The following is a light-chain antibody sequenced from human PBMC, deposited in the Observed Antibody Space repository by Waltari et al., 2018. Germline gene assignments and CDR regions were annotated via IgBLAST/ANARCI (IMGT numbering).Light chain of an antibody. CDR2: GAS. V-gene: IGKV3-20*01. Sequence: EIVLAQSPDTLSLSPGERATLSCRASQTVRSNYLAWFQQKPGQAPRLLIYGASSRATGIPDRFSGSGSGTDFTLTISRLEPEDFAVYYCQQYVSPPETFGYGTKVEI. CDR1: QTVRSNY. J-gene: IGKJ1*01. CDR3: QQYVSPPET.